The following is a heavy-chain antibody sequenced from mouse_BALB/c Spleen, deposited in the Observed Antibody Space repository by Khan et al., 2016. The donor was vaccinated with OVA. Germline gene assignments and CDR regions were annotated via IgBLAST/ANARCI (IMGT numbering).Heavy chain of an antibody. J-gene: IGHJ3*01. V-gene: IGHV5-6*01. CDR1: GFTFSSYS. CDR2: ISSGGDYT. Sequence: EVELVESGGDLVKPGGSLKLSCAASGFTFSSYSMSWVRQTPDKRLEWVATISSGGDYTYYPDSVKGRFTISRDNANNTLYLQMSNLKSEDTAMYYCASHLTGSFDYWGQGTLVTVSA. D-gene: IGHD4-1*01. CDR3: ASHLTGSFDY.